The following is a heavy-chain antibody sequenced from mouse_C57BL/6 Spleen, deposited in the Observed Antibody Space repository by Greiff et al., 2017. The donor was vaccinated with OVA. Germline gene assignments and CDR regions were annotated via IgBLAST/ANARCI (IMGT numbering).Heavy chain of an antibody. CDR1: GYTFTDYE. V-gene: IGHV1-15*01. Sequence: VKLMESGAELVRPGASVTLSCKASGYTFTDYEMHWVKQTPVHGLEWIGAIDPETGGTAYNQKFKGKAILTADKSSSTAYMELRSLTSEDSAVYYCTRGPYDGNFDYWGQGTTLTVSS. CDR3: TRGPYDGNFDY. D-gene: IGHD2-12*01. CDR2: IDPETGGT. J-gene: IGHJ2*01.